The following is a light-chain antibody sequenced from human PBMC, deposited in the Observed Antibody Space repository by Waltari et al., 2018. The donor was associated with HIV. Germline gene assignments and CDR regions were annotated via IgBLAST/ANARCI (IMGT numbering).Light chain of an antibody. J-gene: IGLJ1*01. CDR3: GSYASSSAYV. Sequence: QSALTHPASVSGSPGPSITIHSTRTRSHVGCYKYVSWYQQDPGKAPKLMIYDGSNRPSGVSNRFSGSKSGNTASLTISGLQAEDEADYYCGSYASSSAYVFGTGTKVAVL. CDR2: DGS. V-gene: IGLV2-14*03. CDR1: RSHVGCYKY.